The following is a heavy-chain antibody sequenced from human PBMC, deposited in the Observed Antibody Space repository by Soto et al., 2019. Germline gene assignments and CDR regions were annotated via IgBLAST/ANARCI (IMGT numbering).Heavy chain of an antibody. V-gene: IGHV6-1*01. CDR3: ARGLGELYWTTHASGFDY. D-gene: IGHD3-16*01. CDR1: GDSVSSNSAA. Sequence: SPTLSLTCAISGDSVSSNSAAWNWIRQSPSRGLEWLGRTYYRSKWYNDYAVSVKSRITINPDTSKNQFSLQLNSVTPEDTAVYYCARGLGELYWTTHASGFDYWGQGTLVTVSS. CDR2: TYYRSKWYN. J-gene: IGHJ4*02.